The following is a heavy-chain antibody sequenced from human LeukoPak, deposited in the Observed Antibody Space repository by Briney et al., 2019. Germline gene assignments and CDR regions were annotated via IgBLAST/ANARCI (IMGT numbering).Heavy chain of an antibody. CDR3: ATSYCSGGSCYSGVGGY. Sequence: SVKVSCKASGGTFSSYAISWVRQAPGQGLEWMGRMIPIFGTANYAQKFQGRVTITTDESTSTAYMELSSLRSEDTAVYYCATSYCSGGSCYSGVGGYWGQGTLVTVSS. CDR1: GGTFSSYA. V-gene: IGHV1-69*05. D-gene: IGHD2-15*01. CDR2: MIPIFGTA. J-gene: IGHJ4*02.